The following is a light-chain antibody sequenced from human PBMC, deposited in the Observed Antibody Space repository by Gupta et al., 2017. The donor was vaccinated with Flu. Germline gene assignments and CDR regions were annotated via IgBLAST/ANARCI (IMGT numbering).Light chain of an antibody. CDR1: QSILYNSTNKNY. V-gene: IGKV4-1*01. CDR3: QQYFSIPRT. Sequence: SLGERATINFKSSQSILYNSTNKNYLVWYQQKPGQPPKLLIYWASTRESGVPDRFSGSGSGTDFSLTVSSLQAEDVAVYYCQQYFSIPRTFGQGTKVEIK. J-gene: IGKJ1*01. CDR2: WAS.